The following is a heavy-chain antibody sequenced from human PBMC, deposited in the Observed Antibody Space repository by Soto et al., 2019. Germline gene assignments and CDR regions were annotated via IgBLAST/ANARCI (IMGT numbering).Heavy chain of an antibody. D-gene: IGHD6-13*01. CDR1: GFTFSSYW. J-gene: IGHJ3*02. CDR2: IKQDGSEK. Sequence: EVQLVESGGGLVQPGGSLRLSCAASGFTFSSYWMSWVRQAPGKGLEWVANIKQDGSEKYYVDSVKGRFTISRDNAKNSLYLQMNSLRAEDTSVYYCARVLEVEHQLVHFAFDIWGQGTMVTVSS. V-gene: IGHV3-7*01. CDR3: ARVLEVEHQLVHFAFDI.